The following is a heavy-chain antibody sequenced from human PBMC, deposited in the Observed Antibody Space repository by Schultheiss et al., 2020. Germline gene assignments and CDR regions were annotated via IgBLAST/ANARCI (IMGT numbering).Heavy chain of an antibody. D-gene: IGHD2-15*01. CDR3: AHSLGYCSGGSCSAPCTR. V-gene: IGHV2-5*02. CDR1: GFSLSTSGVG. CDR2: IYWDDDK. J-gene: IGHJ4*02. Sequence: SGPTLVKPTQTLTLTCTFSGFSLSTSGVGVGWIRQPPGKALEWLALIYWDDDKRYSPSLKSRLTITKDTSKNQVVLTMTNMDPVDTATYYCAHSLGYCSGGSCSAPCTRWGQGTLVTVAS.